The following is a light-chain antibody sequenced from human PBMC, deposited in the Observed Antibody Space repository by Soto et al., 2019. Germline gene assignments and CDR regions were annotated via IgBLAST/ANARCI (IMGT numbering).Light chain of an antibody. J-gene: IGKJ2*01. Sequence: EIVLTQSPGTLSLSQGERATLSCRASQSVSSSYLAWYQQKPGQAPRLLIYGASYRATGIPDRFSGRGSGTDFTLTISRLEPEDFAVYYCQQYDDSLSSFTFGQGTNLEIK. CDR3: QQYDDSLSSFT. CDR1: QSVSSSY. CDR2: GAS. V-gene: IGKV3-20*01.